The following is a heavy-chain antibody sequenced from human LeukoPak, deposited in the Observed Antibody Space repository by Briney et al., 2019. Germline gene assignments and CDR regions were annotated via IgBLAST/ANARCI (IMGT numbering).Heavy chain of an antibody. Sequence: GGSLRLSCAASGFTFSSYSMNWVRQAPGKGLEWVSYISSSGSTIYYADSVKGRFTISRDNAKNSLYLQMNSLRAEDTAVYYCARAVAASLFGIWGQGTMVTVSS. CDR3: ARAVAASLFGI. V-gene: IGHV3-48*04. J-gene: IGHJ3*02. D-gene: IGHD6-25*01. CDR1: GFTFSSYS. CDR2: ISSSGSTI.